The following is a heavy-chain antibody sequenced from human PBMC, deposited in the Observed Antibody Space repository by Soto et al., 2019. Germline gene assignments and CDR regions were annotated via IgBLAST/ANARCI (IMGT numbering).Heavy chain of an antibody. J-gene: IGHJ6*03. D-gene: IGHD6-6*01. CDR2: IIPILGIA. V-gene: IGHV1-69*02. Sequence: SVKVSCKASGGTFSSYTISWVRQAPGQGLEWMGRIIPILGIANYAQKFQGRVTITADKSTSTAYMELSSLRSEDTAVYYCARLRSSTSGYYDMDVWGKGTTDTVSS. CDR1: GGTFSSYT. CDR3: ARLRSSTSGYYDMDV.